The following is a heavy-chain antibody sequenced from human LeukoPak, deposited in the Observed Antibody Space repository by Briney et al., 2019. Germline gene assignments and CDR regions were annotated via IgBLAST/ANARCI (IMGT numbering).Heavy chain of an antibody. Sequence: GGSLRLSCAASGFTFSSYGMHWVRQAPGKGLEGVAFIRYDGSNKYYADSVKGRFTISRDNSKNTLYLQMNSLRAEDTAVYYCAKDSRFYYDSSGNPDYWGQGTLVTVSS. CDR1: GFTFSSYG. V-gene: IGHV3-30*02. D-gene: IGHD3-22*01. J-gene: IGHJ4*02. CDR3: AKDSRFYYDSSGNPDY. CDR2: IRYDGSNK.